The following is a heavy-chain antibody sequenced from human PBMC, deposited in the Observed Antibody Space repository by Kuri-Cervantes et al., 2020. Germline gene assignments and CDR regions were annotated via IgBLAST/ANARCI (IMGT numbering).Heavy chain of an antibody. J-gene: IGHJ4*02. Sequence: ASVKVSCKASGYTSTGYYMHWVRQAPGQGLEWMGWINPNSGGTNYAQKFQGRVTMTRDTSISTAYMELSRLRSDDTAAYYCARDSRGGGYYDSPDYWGQGTLVTVSS. CDR2: INPNSGGT. CDR1: GYTSTGYY. V-gene: IGHV1-2*02. D-gene: IGHD3-22*01. CDR3: ARDSRGGGYYDSPDY.